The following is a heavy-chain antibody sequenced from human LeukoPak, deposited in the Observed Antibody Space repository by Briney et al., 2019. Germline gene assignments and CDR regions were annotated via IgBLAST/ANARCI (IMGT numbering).Heavy chain of an antibody. D-gene: IGHD2-2*01. CDR1: GFTFSTYA. V-gene: IGHV3-23*01. J-gene: IGHJ5*02. CDR2: IGGSGGVT. Sequence: GGSLRLSCAASGFTFSTYALTWVRQAPGKGLEWVSTIGGSGGVTYYADSVKGRFTISRDNSKNTLYLQMNSLRAEDTAVYYCAKHGRGGDCTSASCTNWFGPWGQGTLVTVSS. CDR3: AKHGRGGDCTSASCTNWFGP.